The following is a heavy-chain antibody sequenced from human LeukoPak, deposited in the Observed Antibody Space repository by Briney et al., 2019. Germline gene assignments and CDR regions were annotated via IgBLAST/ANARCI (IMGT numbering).Heavy chain of an antibody. CDR2: IVGDGSKA. CDR3: ARDSITGDNSLDF. CDR1: GFTFSTYG. J-gene: IGHJ4*02. D-gene: IGHD7-27*01. V-gene: IGHV3-33*05. Sequence: GGSLRLSCAASGFTFSTYGMQWVRQAPGKGLEGVAVIVGDGSKAHCADSVRDRFTVSRDNSKNTLYLQMNSLRAEDTAVYYCARDSITGDNSLDFWGRGTLVTVSS.